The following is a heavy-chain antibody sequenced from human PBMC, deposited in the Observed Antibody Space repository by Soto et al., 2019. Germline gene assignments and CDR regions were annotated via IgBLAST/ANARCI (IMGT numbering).Heavy chain of an antibody. D-gene: IGHD1-1*01. CDR2: ISWNSGTI. J-gene: IGHJ4*02. CDR1: KFTFKDYA. Sequence: EVQLVESGGGSVQPGRSLRLSCVASKFTFKDYAMHWVRQAPGKGLEWVSGISWNSGTIAYADSVQGCFTISRDNAKNSLYLQMDSLRAEDTALYYCAREYIGTAERRPLDSWGQGTLVTVSS. CDR3: AREYIGTAERRPLDS. V-gene: IGHV3-9*01.